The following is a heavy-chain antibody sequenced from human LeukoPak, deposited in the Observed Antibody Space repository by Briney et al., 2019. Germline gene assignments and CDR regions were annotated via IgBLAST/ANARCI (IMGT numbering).Heavy chain of an antibody. D-gene: IGHD4-17*01. Sequence: SETLSLTCAVYGGSFRGYYWSWIRQPPGKGLEWIGEINHSGSTNYNPSLKSRVTISVDTSKNQFSLKLSSVTAADTAVYYCARPTTVTTHYFQHWGQGTLVTVSS. CDR1: GGSFRGYY. CDR3: ARPTTVTTHYFQH. CDR2: INHSGST. J-gene: IGHJ1*01. V-gene: IGHV4-34*01.